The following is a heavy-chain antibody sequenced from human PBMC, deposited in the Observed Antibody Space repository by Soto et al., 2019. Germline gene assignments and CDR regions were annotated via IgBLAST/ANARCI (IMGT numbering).Heavy chain of an antibody. D-gene: IGHD5-12*01. J-gene: IGHJ4*02. CDR1: GDTFSFYS. CDR3: ASSYGSGYRAFDY. V-gene: IGHV1-69*02. Sequence: QVQLVQSGAEVRKPGSSVKVSCKASGDTFSFYSINWVRQAPGLGLEWMGRINPILSMSNYAQRFQGRVTMTADKSSITAYMELTGLRSEDTAIYYCASSYGSGYRAFDYWGQGALVTVSS. CDR2: INPILSMS.